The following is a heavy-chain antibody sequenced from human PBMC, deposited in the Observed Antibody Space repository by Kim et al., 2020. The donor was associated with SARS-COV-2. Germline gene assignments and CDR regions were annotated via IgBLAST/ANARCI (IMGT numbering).Heavy chain of an antibody. CDR3: AKGPLGGNPTDY. J-gene: IGHJ4*02. CDR2: ISYDGSNK. Sequence: GGSLRLSCAASGFTFSSYGMHWVRQAPGKGLEWVAVISYDGSNKYYADSVKGRFTISRDNSKNTLYLQMNSLRAEDTAVYYCAKGPLGGNPTDYWGQGTLVTVSS. D-gene: IGHD3-16*01. CDR1: GFTFSSYG. V-gene: IGHV3-30*18.